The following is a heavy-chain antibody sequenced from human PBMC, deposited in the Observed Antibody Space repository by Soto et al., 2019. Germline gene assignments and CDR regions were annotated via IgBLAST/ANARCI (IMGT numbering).Heavy chain of an antibody. CDR2: IKQDGSEK. Sequence: GGSLRLSCAASGFTFSSYWMSWVRQAPGKGLEWVANIKQDGSEKYYVDSVKGRFTISRDNAKNSLYLQMNSLRAEDTAVYYCARDLGVGRGVTAHSDYWGQGTLVTAPQ. CDR1: GFTFSSYW. CDR3: ARDLGVGRGVTAHSDY. D-gene: IGHD2-21*02. J-gene: IGHJ4*02. V-gene: IGHV3-7*01.